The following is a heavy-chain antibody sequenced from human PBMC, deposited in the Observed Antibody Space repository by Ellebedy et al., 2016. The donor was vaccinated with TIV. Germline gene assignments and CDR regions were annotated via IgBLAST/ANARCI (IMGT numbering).Heavy chain of an antibody. CDR1: GFTLSNDD. D-gene: IGHD1-26*01. Sequence: GGSLRLXXTASGFTLSNDDIHWVRQGVGKGLEWLSSIGVLGDTYYAGSVKGRFIISRDNAKNSVYLQMNSLGAGDTAVYYCAKEHCDTINCGGWETFNLWGHGTMVTVSS. V-gene: IGHV3-13*01. CDR3: AKEHCDTINCGGWETFNL. CDR2: IGVLGDT. J-gene: IGHJ3*01.